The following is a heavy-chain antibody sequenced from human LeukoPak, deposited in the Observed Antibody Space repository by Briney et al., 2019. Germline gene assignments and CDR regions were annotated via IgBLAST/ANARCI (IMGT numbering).Heavy chain of an antibody. V-gene: IGHV1-2*02. J-gene: IGHJ4*02. CDR2: INPNSGGT. Sequence: SVQVPCKASGYTFTGYYMHWVRQAPGQGREWIGWINPNSGGTHYAHKSQDRLLVTRDTSISAASLELSRPTSDDTAVYYCARDHYYGSGSYLLDYWGKGILVTVSS. CDR3: ARDHYYGSGSYLLDY. D-gene: IGHD3-10*01. CDR1: GYTFTGYY.